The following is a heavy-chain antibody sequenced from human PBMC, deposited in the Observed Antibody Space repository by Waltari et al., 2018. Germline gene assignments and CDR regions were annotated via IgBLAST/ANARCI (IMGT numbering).Heavy chain of an antibody. Sequence: QVQLQESGPGLVKPSQTLSLTCTVSGGSISSGGYYWSWIRQHPGKGLGWIGYIFHSGSTYYNPSLKSRVTISVDRSKKQFSLKLSSVTAADTAVYYCARGGAGGSPPYLPFDPWGQGTLVTVSS. J-gene: IGHJ5*02. D-gene: IGHD2-21*01. CDR2: IFHSGST. CDR1: GGSISSGGYY. CDR3: ARGGAGGSPPYLPFDP. V-gene: IGHV4-31*03.